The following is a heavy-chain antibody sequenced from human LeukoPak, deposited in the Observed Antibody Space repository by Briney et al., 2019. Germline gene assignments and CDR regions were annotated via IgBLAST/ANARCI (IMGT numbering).Heavy chain of an antibody. Sequence: GSLRLSCTASGFTFSSYWMTWVRQAPGKGLELLANIAEDGSRQFYMDSVKGRFTTSRDNAKNSPFLQMDRLSAEDTAMYYCARDSTPTSRDGRVSYDALDYWGQGALVTVSS. V-gene: IGHV3-7*01. J-gene: IGHJ4*02. CDR1: GFTFSSYW. CDR2: IAEDGSRQ. CDR3: ARDSTPTSRDGRVSYDALDY. D-gene: IGHD2-15*01.